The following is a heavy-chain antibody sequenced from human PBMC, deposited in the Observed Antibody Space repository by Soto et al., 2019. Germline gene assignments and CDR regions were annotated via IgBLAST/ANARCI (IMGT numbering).Heavy chain of an antibody. CDR3: ARLRAAAGPTPYYFDY. CDR2: IYPGDSDT. CDR1: GYSFTSYW. J-gene: IGHJ4*02. V-gene: IGHV5-51*01. Sequence: LGESLKISCKGSGYSFTSYWIGWVRQMPGKGLEWIGIIYPGDSDTRYSPSFQGQVTISADKYISTAYLQWSSLKASDTAMYYCARLRAAAGPTPYYFDYWGQGTLVTVSS. D-gene: IGHD6-13*01.